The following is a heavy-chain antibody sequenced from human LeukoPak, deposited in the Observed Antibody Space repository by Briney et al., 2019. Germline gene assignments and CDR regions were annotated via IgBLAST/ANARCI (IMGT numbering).Heavy chain of an antibody. CDR3: APLSPLD. CDR2: SRDKANSYST. Sequence: PGGSLRLSCGASGFTLSDHYIDWVRQAPGKGLEWVGCSRDKANSYSTEYAASVKGRFTISRDDSKNSLYLQMNSLKTADTAGYYCAPLSPLDWGQGTLVTVSS. V-gene: IGHV3-72*01. CDR1: GFTLSDHY. J-gene: IGHJ4*02.